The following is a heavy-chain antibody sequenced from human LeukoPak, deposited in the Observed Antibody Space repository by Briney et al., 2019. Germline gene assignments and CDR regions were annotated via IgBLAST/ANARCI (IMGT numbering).Heavy chain of an antibody. CDR1: GFTFSSYS. D-gene: IGHD6-19*01. Sequence: KSGGSLRLSCAASGFTFSSYSMNWVRQAPGKGLEWVSSISSSSSYIYYADSVKGRFTISRDNAKNSLYLQMNSLRAEDTAVYYCARDLGSSGWYRTLRPWDYWGQGTLVTVSS. V-gene: IGHV3-21*01. CDR3: ARDLGSSGWYRTLRPWDY. J-gene: IGHJ4*02. CDR2: ISSSSSYI.